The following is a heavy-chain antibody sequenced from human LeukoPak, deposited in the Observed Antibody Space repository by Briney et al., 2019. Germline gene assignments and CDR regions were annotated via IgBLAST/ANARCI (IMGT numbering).Heavy chain of an antibody. V-gene: IGHV4-59*11. D-gene: IGHD3-16*01. J-gene: IGHJ6*02. CDR3: ARFGVDYDMDV. Sequence: PSETLSLTCTVSGGSISGHYWTWIRQPPGQGLEWIGQIHYSGRPDYNPSLKSRVTISVDASKNQLSLTLTSVTGADTAVYYCARFGVDYDMDVWGQGTTVTVSS. CDR2: IHYSGRP. CDR1: GGSISGHY.